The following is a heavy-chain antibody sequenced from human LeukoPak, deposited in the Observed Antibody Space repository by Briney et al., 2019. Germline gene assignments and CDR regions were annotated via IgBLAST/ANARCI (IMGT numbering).Heavy chain of an antibody. CDR1: GCSFTSYW. CDR2: IDPSDSYT. D-gene: IGHD5-24*01. CDR3: ARLGDGYNSHFQH. J-gene: IGHJ1*01. V-gene: IGHV5-10-1*01. Sequence: GESLRISCKGSGCSFTSYWISWVRQMPGKGLEWMGRIDPSDSYTNYSPSFQGHVTISADKSISTAYLQWSSLKASDTAIYHCARLGDGYNSHFQHWGQGTLVTVSS.